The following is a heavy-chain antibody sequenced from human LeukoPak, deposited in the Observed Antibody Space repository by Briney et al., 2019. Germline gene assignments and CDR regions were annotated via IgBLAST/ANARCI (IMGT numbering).Heavy chain of an antibody. CDR2: ISAYNGNT. Sequence: ASVKVSCKASGYTFTSYGISWVRHAPGQGLEWMGWISAYNGNTNYAQKLQGRVTMTTDTSTSTAYMELRSLRSDDTAVYYCARTGYCSSTSCYENYFDYWGQGTLVTVSS. CDR3: ARTGYCSSTSCYENYFDY. CDR1: GYTFTSYG. J-gene: IGHJ4*02. D-gene: IGHD2-2*01. V-gene: IGHV1-18*01.